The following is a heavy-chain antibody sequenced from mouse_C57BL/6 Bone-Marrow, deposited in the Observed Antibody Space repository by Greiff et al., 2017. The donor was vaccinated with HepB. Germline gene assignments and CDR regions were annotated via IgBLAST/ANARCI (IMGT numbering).Heavy chain of an antibody. Sequence: EVKLMESGGGLVQPKGSLKLSCAASGFSFNTYAMNWVRQAPGKGLEWVARIRSKSNNYATYYADSVKDRFTISRDDSESMLYLQMNNLKTEDTAMYYCVRSLITTVVPFAYWGQGTLVTVSA. J-gene: IGHJ3*01. CDR1: GFSFNTYA. V-gene: IGHV10-1*01. CDR2: IRSKSNNYAT. D-gene: IGHD1-1*01. CDR3: VRSLITTVVPFAY.